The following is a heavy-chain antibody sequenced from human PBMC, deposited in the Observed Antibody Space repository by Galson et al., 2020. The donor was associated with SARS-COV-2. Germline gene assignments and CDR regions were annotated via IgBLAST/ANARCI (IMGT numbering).Heavy chain of an antibody. CDR3: AHRRPSSWYGDWFDP. V-gene: IGHV2-5*02. Sequence: SGPTLVKPTQTLTLTCTFSGFSLSTSGVGVGWIRQPPGKALEWLALIYWDDDKRYSPSLKSRLTVTKDTSKNQVVLTMTNMDPVDTATYYCAHRRPSSWYGDWFDPWGQGTLVTVSS. CDR2: IYWDDDK. CDR1: GFSLSTSGVG. J-gene: IGHJ5*02. D-gene: IGHD6-13*01.